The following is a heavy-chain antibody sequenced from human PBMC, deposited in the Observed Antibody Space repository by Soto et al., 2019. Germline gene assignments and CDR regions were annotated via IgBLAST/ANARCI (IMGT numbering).Heavy chain of an antibody. CDR3: ARVIRADSTSSNFYYCSGLDV. J-gene: IGHJ6*02. CDR2: ISNNGINK. V-gene: IGHV3-30*03. D-gene: IGHD6-6*01. CDR1: GFTFSTYG. Sequence: QVQLVESGGGVVQPGRSLRLSCAASGFTFSTYGMHWVRQAPGKGLEWLAVISNNGINKYYADSVKGRFTISRDNSKDTLFLQMNSLRGEDTAIYYCARVIRADSTSSNFYYCSGLDVWGQGTTVTVSS.